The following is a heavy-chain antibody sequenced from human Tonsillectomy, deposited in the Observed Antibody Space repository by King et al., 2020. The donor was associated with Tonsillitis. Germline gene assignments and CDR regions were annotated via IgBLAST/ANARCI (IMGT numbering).Heavy chain of an antibody. V-gene: IGHV3-7*03. J-gene: IGHJ5*02. CDR1: GLTFSSYW. CDR3: ARDVTFGGKS. D-gene: IGHD4-23*01. Sequence: VQLVESGGGLVQPGGSLRLSCAVSGLTFSSYWMSWVRQAPGKGLEWVANINQNGGEKYYVDSVKGRFTISRDNAKNSLYLQMNSLSADDTAVYYCARDVTFGGKSWGTGTLVTVSS. CDR2: INQNGGEK.